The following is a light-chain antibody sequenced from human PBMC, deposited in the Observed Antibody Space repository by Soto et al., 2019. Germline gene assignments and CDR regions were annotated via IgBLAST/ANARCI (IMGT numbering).Light chain of an antibody. J-gene: IGKJ1*01. V-gene: IGKV1-5*01. Sequence: DIQVTQSPSTLSASVGDRVAISCRASQNIHAHLAWYQQKPGRAPKLLIFGASNLESGVPSRFSGSGSGTEFTLTISSLQPDDFASYYCQQYNYYCTFGQGTKGEIK. CDR2: GAS. CDR3: QQYNYYCT. CDR1: QNIHAH.